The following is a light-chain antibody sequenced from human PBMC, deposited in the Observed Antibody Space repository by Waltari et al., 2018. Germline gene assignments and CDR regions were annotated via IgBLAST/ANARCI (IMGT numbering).Light chain of an antibody. CDR3: QQYNRWPPLT. CDR2: GAS. CDR1: QNIDNN. J-gene: IGKJ4*01. Sequence: EVLMTQSPAALSVSPGEGVTLSCKASQNIDNNLAWYQQKPGQSPRLLIYGASTRATGVPARFSGSGSGTEFTLTISSLQSEDCAVFYCQQYNRWPPLTFGGGTKVEIK. V-gene: IGKV3-15*01.